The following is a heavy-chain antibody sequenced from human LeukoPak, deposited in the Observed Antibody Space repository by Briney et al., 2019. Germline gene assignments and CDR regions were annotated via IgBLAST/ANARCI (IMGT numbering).Heavy chain of an antibody. CDR2: IYPGDSDT. Sequence: GESLKISCKGSGYSFTSYWIGWVRQMPGKGLEWMGIIYPGDSDTRYSPSLQGQVTISADKSISTAYLQWSSLKASDTAMYYCARRNYYDSSGYQYYFDYWGQGTLVTVSS. V-gene: IGHV5-51*01. D-gene: IGHD3-22*01. J-gene: IGHJ4*02. CDR1: GYSFTSYW. CDR3: ARRNYYDSSGYQYYFDY.